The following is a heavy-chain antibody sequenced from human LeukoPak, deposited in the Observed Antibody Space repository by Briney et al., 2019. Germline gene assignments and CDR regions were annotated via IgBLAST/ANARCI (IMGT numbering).Heavy chain of an antibody. J-gene: IGHJ6*02. CDR2: INHSGST. D-gene: IGHD3-10*01. Sequence: SETLSLTCAVYGGSFSGYYWSWIRQPPGKGLEWIGEINHSGSTNYNPSLKSRVTISVDTSKNQFSLKLSSVTAADTAVYYCASWFTSVARGNYYYGMDVWDQGTTVTVSS. V-gene: IGHV4-34*01. CDR3: ASWFTSVARGNYYYGMDV. CDR1: GGSFSGYY.